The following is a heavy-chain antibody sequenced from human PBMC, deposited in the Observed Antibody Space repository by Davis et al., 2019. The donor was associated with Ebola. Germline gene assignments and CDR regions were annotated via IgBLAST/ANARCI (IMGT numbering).Heavy chain of an antibody. CDR1: GFTFSSYG. CDR2: ISYDGSNK. D-gene: IGHD2-2*01. V-gene: IGHV3-30*03. J-gene: IGHJ6*03. Sequence: GGSLRLSCAASGFTFSSYGMHWVRQAPGKGLEWVAVISYDGSNKYYADSVKGRFTISRDNSKNTLYLQMNSLRAEDTAVYYCARDGIVVVPAAPYYYYYYYMDVWGKGTTVTVSS. CDR3: ARDGIVVVPAAPYYYYYYYMDV.